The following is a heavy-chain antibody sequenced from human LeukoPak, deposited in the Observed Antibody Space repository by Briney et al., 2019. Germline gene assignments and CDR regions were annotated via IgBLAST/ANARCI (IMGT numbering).Heavy chain of an antibody. D-gene: IGHD3-10*01. J-gene: IGHJ4*02. CDR1: GGSISSGGYY. CDR3: ARGTDYGSGSYYTQYYFDY. Sequence: SETLSLTCTVSGGSISSGGYYWSWIRQHPGKGLEWIGYIYYSGSTYYNSSLKSRVTISVDTSKNQFSLKLSSVTAADTAVYYCARGTDYGSGSYYTQYYFDYWGQGTLVTVSS. CDR2: IYYSGST. V-gene: IGHV4-31*03.